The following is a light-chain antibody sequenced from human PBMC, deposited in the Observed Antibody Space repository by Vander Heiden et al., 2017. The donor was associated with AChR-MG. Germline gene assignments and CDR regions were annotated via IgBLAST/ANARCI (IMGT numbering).Light chain of an antibody. J-gene: IGKJ2*01. Sequence: DIEMTQSPSSLSASVGDKVTITCRASENIVRDLNWYQHNTGKAPKLLIYAASALQDDVPSRFSGDVSGTDFTLTINSLRPEDFGAYYCQQSHAKPYTFGQGTKLE. CDR1: ENIVRD. V-gene: IGKV1-39*01. CDR2: AAS. CDR3: QQSHAKPYT.